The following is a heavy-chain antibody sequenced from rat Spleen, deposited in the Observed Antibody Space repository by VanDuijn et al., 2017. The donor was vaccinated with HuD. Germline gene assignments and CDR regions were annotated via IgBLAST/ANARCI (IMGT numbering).Heavy chain of an antibody. J-gene: IGHJ2*01. CDR2: IWSGGST. V-gene: IGHV2-16*01. D-gene: IGHD1-1*01. Sequence: QVQLKESGPGLVQPSQTLSLTCTVSGFSLTSYGVSWVRQPPGKGLEWIGAIWSGGSTDYNSALKSRLSISRDTSKSQVLLKMNSLQTEDTAMYFCARSDYSGDHYYVMDAWGQGVMVTVSS. CDR1: GFSLTSYG. CDR3: ARSDYSGDHYYVMDA.